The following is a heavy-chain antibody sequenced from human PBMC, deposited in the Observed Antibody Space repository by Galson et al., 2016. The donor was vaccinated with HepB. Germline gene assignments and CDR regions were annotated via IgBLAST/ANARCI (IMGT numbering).Heavy chain of an antibody. D-gene: IGHD6-19*01. V-gene: IGHV1-69*13. CDR3: AKGRSEGLRNYYFYYGMDV. CDR1: GGTFSHFA. Sequence: SVKVSCKASGGTFSHFAIGWVRQAPGKGLEWMGGIIPMLGTANNTQKFQGRVTITADESTRTAYMELSSLRSGDTAVYYCAKGRSEGLRNYYFYYGMDVWGQGTTVTVSS. CDR2: IIPMLGTA. J-gene: IGHJ6*02.